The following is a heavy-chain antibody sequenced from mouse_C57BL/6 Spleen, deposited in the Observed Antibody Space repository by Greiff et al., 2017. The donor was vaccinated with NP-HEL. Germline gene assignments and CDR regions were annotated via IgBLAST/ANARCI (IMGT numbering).Heavy chain of an antibody. CDR3: ARSYGSSYSSFYYFDY. J-gene: IGHJ2*01. CDR2: IYPGSGNT. CDR1: GYTFTDYY. V-gene: IGHV1-76*01. Sequence: VQLQQSGAELVRPGASVKLSCKASGYTFTDYYINWVKQRPGQGLEWIARIYPGSGNTYYNEKFKCKATLTAEKSSSTAYMQLSSRTSEDSAVYFCARSYGSSYSSFYYFDYWGQGTTLTVSS. D-gene: IGHD1-1*01.